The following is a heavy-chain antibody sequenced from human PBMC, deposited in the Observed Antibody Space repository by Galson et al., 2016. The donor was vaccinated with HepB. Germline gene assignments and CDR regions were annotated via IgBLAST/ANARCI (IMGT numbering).Heavy chain of an antibody. CDR1: GFTFNDYY. CDR3: ARDLSTGGVIIPYSYSYYGVDV. CDR2: ISVSGTYT. V-gene: IGHV3-11*05. D-gene: IGHD3-10*01. J-gene: IGHJ6*02. Sequence: SLRLSCAASGFTFNDYYMSWIRQAPGEGLEWVSYISVSGTYTNYADSVKGRFTISRDNAKTSLYLQMNSLRAEDTAIYYCARDLSTGGVIIPYSYSYYGVDVWGQGTTVTVS.